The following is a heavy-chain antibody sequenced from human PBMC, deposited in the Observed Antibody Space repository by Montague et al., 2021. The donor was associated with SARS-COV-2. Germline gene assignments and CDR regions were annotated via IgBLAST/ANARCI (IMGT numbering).Heavy chain of an antibody. CDR1: GYTFTSYG. CDR3: ARRGFYFWFDP. J-gene: IGHJ5*02. D-gene: IGHD2/OR15-2a*01. V-gene: IGHV1-18*01. Sequence: SVKVSCKASGYTFTSYGISWVRQAPGQGLEWMGWVSAYSGDTHYAQKLQDRVTMTTVTSTSTAYMELRSLTSDDTAMYYCARRGFYFWFDPWGQGTLVTVSS. CDR2: VSAYSGDT.